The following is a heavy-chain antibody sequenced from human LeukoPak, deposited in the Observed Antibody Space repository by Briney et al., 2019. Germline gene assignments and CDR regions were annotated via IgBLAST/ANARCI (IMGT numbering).Heavy chain of an antibody. CDR3: ARGAKDYYSGNANNWFDP. D-gene: IGHD3-22*01. Sequence: GASVKVSCKASGYTFTGYYMHWVRQAPGQGLEWMGWINPNSGGTNYAQKFQGRVTMTRDTSISTAYMELSRLRSDDTAVYYCARGAKDYYSGNANNWFDPWGQGTLVTVSS. J-gene: IGHJ5*02. V-gene: IGHV1-2*02. CDR2: INPNSGGT. CDR1: GYTFTGYY.